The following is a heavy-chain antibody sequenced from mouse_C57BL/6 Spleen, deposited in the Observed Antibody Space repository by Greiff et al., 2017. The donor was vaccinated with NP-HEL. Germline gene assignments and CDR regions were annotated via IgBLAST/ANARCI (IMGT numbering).Heavy chain of an antibody. J-gene: IGHJ4*01. CDR2: IYPRDGST. CDR1: GYTFTSYD. V-gene: IGHV1-85*01. Sequence: QVQLQQSGPELVKPGASVKLSCKASGYTFTSYDINWVKQRPGQGLEWIGWIYPRDGSTKYNEKFKGKATLTVDTSSSTAYMELHSLTSEDSAVYFCARETTVVATGNYYAMDYWGQGTSVTVSS. D-gene: IGHD1-1*01. CDR3: ARETTVVATGNYYAMDY.